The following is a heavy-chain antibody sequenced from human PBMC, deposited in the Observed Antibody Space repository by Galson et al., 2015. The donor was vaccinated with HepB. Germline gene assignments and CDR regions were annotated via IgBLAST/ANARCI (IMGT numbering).Heavy chain of an antibody. CDR2: IRSKANSYAT. CDR1: GFTFSGSA. J-gene: IGHJ4*02. V-gene: IGHV3-73*01. D-gene: IGHD3-22*01. CDR3: TITDYYDSSGYSSLAN. Sequence: SLRLSCAASGFTFSGSAMHWVRQASGKGLEWVGRIRSKANSYATAYAASVKGRFTISRDDSKNTAYLQMNSLKTEDTAVYYCTITDYYDSSGYSSLANWGQGTLVTVSS.